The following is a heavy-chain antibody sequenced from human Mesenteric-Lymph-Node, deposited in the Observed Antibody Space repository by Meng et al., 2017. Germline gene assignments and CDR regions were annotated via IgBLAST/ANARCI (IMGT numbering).Heavy chain of an antibody. J-gene: IGHJ4*02. D-gene: IGHD1-26*01. CDR3: ARGLWEQSRYYFDS. V-gene: IGHV1-3*01. CDR2: INSGNGKT. CDR1: GYTFTNYA. Sequence: QVQLVQSGAEVKKPGASVKVSCKASGYTFTNYAIQWVRQAPGQRLEWMGGINSGNGKTKYSEKFKGRVTITRDTAATTAYMELSSLRSEDMAVYYCARGLWEQSRYYFDSWGQGTLVTVSS.